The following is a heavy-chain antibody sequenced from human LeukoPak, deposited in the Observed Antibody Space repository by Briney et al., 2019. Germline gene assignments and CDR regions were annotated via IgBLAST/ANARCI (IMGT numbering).Heavy chain of an antibody. J-gene: IGHJ4*02. CDR2: IYYSGST. Sequence: SETLSLTCTVSGGSISSYYWSWIRQPPEKGLEWIGYIYYSGSTNYNPSLKSRVTISVDTSKNQFSLKLSSVTAADTAVYYCARTGPGIAARNSFDYWGQGTLVTVSS. V-gene: IGHV4-59*01. D-gene: IGHD6-6*01. CDR1: GGSISSYY. CDR3: ARTGPGIAARNSFDY.